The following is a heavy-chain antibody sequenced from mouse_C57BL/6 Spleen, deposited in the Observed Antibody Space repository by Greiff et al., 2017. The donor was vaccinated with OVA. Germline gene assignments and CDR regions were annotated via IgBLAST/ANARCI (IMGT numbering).Heavy chain of an antibody. D-gene: IGHD1-1*01. CDR1: GYTFTDYY. CDR2: IFPGSGST. J-gene: IGHJ3*01. Sequence: VQRVESGPELVKPGASVKISCKASGYTFTDYYINWVKQRPGQGLEWIGWIFPGSGSTYYNEKFKGKATLTVDKSSSTAYMLLSSLTSEDSAVYFCARAYGSIVFAYWGQGTLVTVSA. CDR3: ARAYGSIVFAY. V-gene: IGHV1-75*01.